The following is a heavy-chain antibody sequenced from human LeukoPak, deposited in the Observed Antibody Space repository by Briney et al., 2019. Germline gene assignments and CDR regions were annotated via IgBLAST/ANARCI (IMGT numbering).Heavy chain of an antibody. Sequence: SVKVSCKASGFTFSTSAVQWVRQARGQRLEWIGWIVVGSGNTHYALKFQERVTITRDVSTNTAYMELSSLRAEDTAVYYCAREYHYYGSGSYYKVFDYWGQGTLVTVSS. V-gene: IGHV1-58*01. CDR3: AREYHYYGSGSYYKVFDY. J-gene: IGHJ4*02. CDR1: GFTFSTSA. CDR2: IVVGSGNT. D-gene: IGHD3-10*01.